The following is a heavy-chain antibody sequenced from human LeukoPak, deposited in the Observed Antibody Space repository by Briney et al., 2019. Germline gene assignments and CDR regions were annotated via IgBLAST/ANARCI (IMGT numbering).Heavy chain of an antibody. CDR1: GGSISSGGYS. CDR3: ARVISSSWYSFDY. D-gene: IGHD6-13*01. Sequence: SETLSLTCAVSGGSISSGGYSWSWIRQPPGKGLEWIGYIYHSGSTYYNPPLKSRVTISVDRSKNQFSLKLSSVTAADTAVYYCARVISSSWYSFDYWGQGTLVTVSS. J-gene: IGHJ4*02. V-gene: IGHV4-30-2*01. CDR2: IYHSGST.